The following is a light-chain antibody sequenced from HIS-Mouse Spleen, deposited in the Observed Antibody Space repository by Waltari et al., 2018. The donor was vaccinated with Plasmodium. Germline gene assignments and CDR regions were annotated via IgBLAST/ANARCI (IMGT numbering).Light chain of an antibody. J-gene: IGKJ1*01. CDR3: QQSYSTWT. Sequence: DIQMTQSPSSLSASVGDRVPITCRASQSISSYLNWYQQKPGKAPKLLSYAASSLQSGVPSRFSGSGSGTDFTLTISSLQPEDFATYYCQQSYSTWTFGQGTKVEIK. CDR1: QSISSY. CDR2: AAS. V-gene: IGKV1-39*01.